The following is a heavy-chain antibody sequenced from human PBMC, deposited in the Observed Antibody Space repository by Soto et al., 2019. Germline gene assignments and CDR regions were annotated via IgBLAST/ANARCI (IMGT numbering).Heavy chain of an antibody. CDR3: ARDTYDSSGYYNGYYYYGMDV. D-gene: IGHD3-22*01. CDR2: IYYSGST. V-gene: IGHV4-31*03. J-gene: IGHJ6*02. CDR1: GGSIRSGGYY. Sequence: QVQLQESGPGLMEPSQTLSLYYTVSGGSIRSGGYYWSWIRQHPGKGLDWIGYIYYSGSTYYNPSLKSRVTIALDTSKNRFSLKLSSVTAADTAVYYCARDTYDSSGYYNGYYYYGMDVWGQATTVTVSS.